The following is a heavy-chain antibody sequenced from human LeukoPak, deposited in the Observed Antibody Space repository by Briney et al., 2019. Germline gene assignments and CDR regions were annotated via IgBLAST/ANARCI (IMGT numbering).Heavy chain of an antibody. CDR1: GFTVSDYG. CDR2: ISSSGGST. V-gene: IGHV3-64D*06. D-gene: IGHD3-10*01. Sequence: GGSLRLSCSASGFTVSDYGMHWVRQAPGKGLEYVSSISSSGGSTYYAASVKGRFTISRDNSKNTVYLQMSSLSAEDTAVYYCVKRWGSGTTDYWGQGTLVTVSS. CDR3: VKRWGSGTTDY. J-gene: IGHJ4*02.